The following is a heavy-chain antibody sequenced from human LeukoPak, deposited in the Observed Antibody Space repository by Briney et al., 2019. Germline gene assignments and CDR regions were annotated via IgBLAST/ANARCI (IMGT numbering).Heavy chain of an antibody. CDR3: ARGQAVPAAIPFDY. Sequence: SSETLSLTCTVSGGSISSYYWSWIRQPAGKGLEWIGRIYTSGSTNYNPSLKSRVTMSVDTSKNQFSLKLSSVTAADTAVYYCARGQAVPAAIPFDYWSQGTLVTVSS. D-gene: IGHD2-2*02. V-gene: IGHV4-4*07. J-gene: IGHJ4*02. CDR2: IYTSGST. CDR1: GGSISSYY.